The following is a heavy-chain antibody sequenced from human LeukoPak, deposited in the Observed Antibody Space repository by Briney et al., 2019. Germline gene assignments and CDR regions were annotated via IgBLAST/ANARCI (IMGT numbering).Heavy chain of an antibody. CDR2: IGGSGTKT. V-gene: IGHV3-23*01. CDR1: GFTFTKYA. Sequence: GGSLRLSCAASGFTFTKYAMSWVRQAAGKGLEWVSAIGGSGTKTFYAESVKGRFTISRDNSNNILFLQMDSLRAEDTAMYYCAKGSGAYPDNFDSWGQGTLVTVSS. CDR3: AKGSGAYPDNFDS. D-gene: IGHD3-3*01. J-gene: IGHJ4*02.